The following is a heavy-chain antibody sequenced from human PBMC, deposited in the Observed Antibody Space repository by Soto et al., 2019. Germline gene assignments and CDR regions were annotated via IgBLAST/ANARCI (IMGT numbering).Heavy chain of an antibody. CDR1: GGSISSYY. CDR3: ASLGYCRGGSCYSGWYDP. D-gene: IGHD2-15*01. V-gene: IGHV4-59*08. J-gene: IGHJ5*02. Sequence: SETLSLTCTVSGGSISSYYWSWIRQPPGKGLEWIGYIYYSGSTNYNPSLKSRVTISVDTSKNQFSLKLSSVTAADTAVYYCASLGYCRGGSCYSGWYDPWGQGTLVTVSS. CDR2: IYYSGST.